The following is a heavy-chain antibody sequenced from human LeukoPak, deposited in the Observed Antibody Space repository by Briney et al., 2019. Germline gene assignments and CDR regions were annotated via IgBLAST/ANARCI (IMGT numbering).Heavy chain of an antibody. Sequence: ASVKVSCKASGYTFTSYYMHWVRQAPAQGLEWMGIINPSGGSTSYAQKFQGRVTMTRDTSTSTVYMELSSLRSEDTAVYYCARAGYFDWLLSAFWGQGTLVTVSS. CDR2: INPSGGST. J-gene: IGHJ4*02. V-gene: IGHV1-46*01. CDR3: ARAGYFDWLLSAF. CDR1: GYTFTSYY. D-gene: IGHD3-9*01.